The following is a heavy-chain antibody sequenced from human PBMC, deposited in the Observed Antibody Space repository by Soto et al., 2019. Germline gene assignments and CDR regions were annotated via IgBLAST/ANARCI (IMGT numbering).Heavy chain of an antibody. D-gene: IGHD1-1*01. V-gene: IGHV1-2*02. Sequence: ASVKVSCKTSGYTFTHFYLYWVRQAPGLGLEWMGWINPDSGATKYAQKFQGRVTMTRDTSISTAHMELSSLTSDDTAVYYCARALDGTAFDYWGQGTLVTVSS. CDR1: GYTFTHFY. CDR2: INPDSGAT. CDR3: ARALDGTAFDY. J-gene: IGHJ4*02.